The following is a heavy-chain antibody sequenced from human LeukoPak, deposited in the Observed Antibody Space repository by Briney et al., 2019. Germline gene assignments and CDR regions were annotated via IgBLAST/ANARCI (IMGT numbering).Heavy chain of an antibody. V-gene: IGHV1-8*01. CDR2: MNPNSGNT. J-gene: IGHJ4*02. CDR1: GYTSTSYD. Sequence: ASVKASCKASGYTSTSYDINWLRQATGQGLEWMGWMNPNSGNTGYTQKFQGRVTMTRNTSISTAYMELSSLRSEDTAVYYCARGANSGSFDYWGQGTLVTVSS. D-gene: IGHD3-10*01. CDR3: ARGANSGSFDY.